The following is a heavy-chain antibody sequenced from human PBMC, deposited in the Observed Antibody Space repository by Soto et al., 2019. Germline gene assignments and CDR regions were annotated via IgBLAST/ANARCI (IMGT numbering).Heavy chain of an antibody. Sequence: GGSLRLSCAASGFTFRTYTMNWVRQAPGKGLEWVSGISVSGDRTYYADSVKGRFTISRDNSKNTLYLQVNSLRAEDTAVYFCAKLPCSCGACFSVSFDIWGPGTGVTVSS. D-gene: IGHD2-15*01. CDR1: GFTFRTYT. J-gene: IGHJ3*02. CDR2: ISVSGDRT. CDR3: AKLPCSCGACFSVSFDI. V-gene: IGHV3-23*01.